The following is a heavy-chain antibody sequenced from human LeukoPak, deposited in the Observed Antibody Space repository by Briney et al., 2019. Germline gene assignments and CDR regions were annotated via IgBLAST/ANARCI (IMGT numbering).Heavy chain of an antibody. V-gene: IGHV3-23*05. Sequence: GGSLRLSCEASGFTFSAYAMTWVRQAPGQGLEWVSSIGSDNKPHYSESVKGRFAISRDNSKSMLFLQLNSLRAEDTALYYCARGGSSGYYWKYYFDYWGQGTLVTVSS. D-gene: IGHD3-22*01. CDR2: IGSDNKP. CDR3: ARGGSSGYYWKYYFDY. J-gene: IGHJ4*02. CDR1: GFTFSAYA.